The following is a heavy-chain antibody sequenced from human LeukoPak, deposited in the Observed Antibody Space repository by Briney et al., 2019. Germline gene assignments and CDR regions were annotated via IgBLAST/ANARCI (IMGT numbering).Heavy chain of an antibody. CDR2: IYTSGST. CDR1: GGSISSYY. V-gene: IGHV4-4*07. J-gene: IGHJ4*02. D-gene: IGHD6-19*01. Sequence: SETLSLTCTVSGGSISSYYWSWIRQPAGKGLEWIGRIYTSGSTNYNPSLKSRVTMSVDTSKNQFSLKLSSVTAADTAVYYCARLVPSIAVALPLYYFDYWGQGTLVTVSS. CDR3: ARLVPSIAVALPLYYFDY.